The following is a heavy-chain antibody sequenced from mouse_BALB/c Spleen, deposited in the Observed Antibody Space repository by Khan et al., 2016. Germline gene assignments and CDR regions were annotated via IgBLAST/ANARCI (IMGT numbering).Heavy chain of an antibody. Sequence: VQLKQSGAELVKPGASVKLSCTPSGFNIKDTSMHWVKQRPEQGLEWIGRIDPANGNTKYDPKFQGKATITADTPSNTAYLQLRSLTSEDTAVYYCAREYYGSSHFDYWGQGTTLTVSS. V-gene: IGHV14-3*02. J-gene: IGHJ2*01. CDR1: GFNIKDTS. D-gene: IGHD1-1*01. CDR3: AREYYGSSHFDY. CDR2: IDPANGNT.